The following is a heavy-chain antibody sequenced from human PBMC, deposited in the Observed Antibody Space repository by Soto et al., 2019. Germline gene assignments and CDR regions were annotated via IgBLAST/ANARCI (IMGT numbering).Heavy chain of an antibody. V-gene: IGHV1-2*04. D-gene: IGHD5-12*01. CDR2: INPNGGVT. CDR1: GDSFNDYY. Sequence: QVQLVQSGAEVRKPGASVTVSCRSSGDSFNDYYIHWVRQAPGQGFEWMGWINPNGGVTKYAQKFHGWVSMTRDTSIRTDYMQLSRLRSDDTAVYYCARESGGATATLDYYYFYMDVWGTGTTVTVSS. J-gene: IGHJ6*03. CDR3: ARESGGATATLDYYYFYMDV.